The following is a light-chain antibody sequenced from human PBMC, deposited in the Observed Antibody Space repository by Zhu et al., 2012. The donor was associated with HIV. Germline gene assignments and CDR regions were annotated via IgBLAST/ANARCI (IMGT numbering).Light chain of an antibody. CDR1: QSVGSN. CDR3: QLRDDWSWT. J-gene: IGKJ1*01. V-gene: IGKV3-11*01. CDR2: DAS. Sequence: EIVLTQSPATLSLSPGEGATLSCRASQSVGSNLAWYQQKPGQAPRLFIYDASNRASGIPARFTGSGSGTDFTLTISSLEPEDFAIYYCQLRDDWSWTFGQG.